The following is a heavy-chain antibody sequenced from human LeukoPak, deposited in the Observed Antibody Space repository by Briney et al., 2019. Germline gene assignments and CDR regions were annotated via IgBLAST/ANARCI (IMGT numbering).Heavy chain of an antibody. CDR1: GFTFNTYS. V-gene: IGHV3-21*01. CDR3: ARAWAPYSTQYYFDY. D-gene: IGHD6-13*01. J-gene: IGHJ4*02. Sequence: GGSLRLSCAASGFTFNTYSMNWVRKAPRKGLEWVSSISYNSAYIFYADSLQGRFTISRDNAKNSVYLQMNSLTAEDTAVYYCARAWAPYSTQYYFDYWGQGTLVTVSS. CDR2: ISYNSAYI.